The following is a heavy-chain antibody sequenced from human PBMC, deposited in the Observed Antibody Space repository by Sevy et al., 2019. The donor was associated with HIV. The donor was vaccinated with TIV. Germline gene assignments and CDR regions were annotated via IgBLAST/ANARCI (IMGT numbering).Heavy chain of an antibody. CDR3: AKARLPGYYYGSGEDY. CDR1: GFTFSSYA. CDR2: ISGSGGST. J-gene: IGHJ4*02. Sequence: GGSLRLSWAASGFTFSSYAMSWVRQAPGKGLEWVSAISGSGGSTYYADSLKGRFTISRDNSKNTRYLQMNSLRAEDTAVYYCAKARLPGYYYGSGEDYWGQGTLVTVSS. D-gene: IGHD3-10*01. V-gene: IGHV3-23*01.